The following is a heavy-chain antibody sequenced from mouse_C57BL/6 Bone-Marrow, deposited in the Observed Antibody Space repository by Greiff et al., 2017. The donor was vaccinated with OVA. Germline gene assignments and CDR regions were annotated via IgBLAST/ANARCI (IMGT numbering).Heavy chain of an antibody. D-gene: IGHD2-4*01. Sequence: EVQVVESGGGLVKPGGSLKLSCAASGFTFSSYAMSWVRQTPEKRLEWVATISDGGSYTYYPDNVKGRFTISRDNAKNNLYLQMSHLKSEDTAMYYCARDGSTMIRRYFDVWGTGTTVTVSS. CDR2: ISDGGSYT. CDR1: GFTFSSYA. CDR3: ARDGSTMIRRYFDV. J-gene: IGHJ1*03. V-gene: IGHV5-4*01.